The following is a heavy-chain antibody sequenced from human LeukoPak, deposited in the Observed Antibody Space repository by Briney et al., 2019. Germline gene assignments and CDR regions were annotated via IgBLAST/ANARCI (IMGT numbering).Heavy chain of an antibody. V-gene: IGHV4-39*07. D-gene: IGHD5-18*01. Sequence: SETLSLTCTVSGGSISSSSYYWGWIRQPPGKGLEWIVSIYYSGSTYYNPSLKSRVTISVDTSKNQFSLKLSSVTAADTAVYYCASGVGYSYVGYWGQGTLVTVSS. CDR3: ASGVGYSYVGY. J-gene: IGHJ4*02. CDR1: GGSISSSSYY. CDR2: IYYSGST.